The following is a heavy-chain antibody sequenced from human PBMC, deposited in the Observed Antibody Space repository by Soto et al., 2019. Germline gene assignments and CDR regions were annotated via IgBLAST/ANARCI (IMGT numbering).Heavy chain of an antibody. Sequence: QVQLQASGPGLVKPSATLSLTCTVSGASMNSYHWSWLRQPAGKGLEWIGHIHSSGSTNYNPSLKSRVTMSVDTSKNQFSLRLMSLTAADAAVYYCARDQGVAAAGITWFDPWGQGSLVTVSS. CDR3: ARDQGVAAAGITWFDP. CDR1: GASMNSYH. V-gene: IGHV4-4*07. CDR2: IHSSGST. D-gene: IGHD6-13*01. J-gene: IGHJ5*02.